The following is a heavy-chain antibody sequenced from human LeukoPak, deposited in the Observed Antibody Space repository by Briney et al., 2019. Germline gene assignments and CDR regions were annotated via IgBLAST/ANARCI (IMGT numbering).Heavy chain of an antibody. J-gene: IGHJ4*02. V-gene: IGHV3-21*01. Sequence: PGGPLRLSCAASGFTSSNFQMHWVRQAPGKGLEWVSSISGSSSYIYYVDSVQGRFTISRDNAKNSLYLQLNSLRAEDTALYYCARAKGIAVADLWGQGTLVTVSS. CDR3: ARAKGIAVADL. CDR1: GFTSSNFQ. D-gene: IGHD6-19*01. CDR2: ISGSSSYI.